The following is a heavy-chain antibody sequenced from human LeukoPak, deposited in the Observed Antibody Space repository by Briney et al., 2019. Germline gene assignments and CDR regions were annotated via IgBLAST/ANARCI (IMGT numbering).Heavy chain of an antibody. CDR3: TRGSSGRRDN. J-gene: IGHJ4*02. CDR1: RYTFTSCD. V-gene: IGHV1-8*01. Sequence: ASVKVSCKASRYTFTSCDINSVRQATGQGREWMGWMNPNSGNTGYGQSFQGRITMTRDISIGTAYMELSNLTSEDTAIYFCTRGSSGRRDNWGQGTLVTVSA. CDR2: MNPNSGNT. D-gene: IGHD6-19*01.